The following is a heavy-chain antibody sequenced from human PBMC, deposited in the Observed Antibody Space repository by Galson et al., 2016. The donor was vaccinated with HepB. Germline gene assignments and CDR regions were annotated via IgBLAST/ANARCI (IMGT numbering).Heavy chain of an antibody. J-gene: IGHJ5*02. CDR2: ISYSGST. V-gene: IGHV4-34*01. D-gene: IGHD1-26*01. CDR3: ARHVGDVVNSFDWFDP. CDR1: GGSFSGYY. Sequence: ETLSLTCAVYGGSFSGYYWSWIRQPPGKGLEWIGSISYSGSTYYNPSLKTRVTISVDMSKNQFSLKLNSITAADTTVYYCARHVGDVVNSFDWFDPWGLGTLVTVSS.